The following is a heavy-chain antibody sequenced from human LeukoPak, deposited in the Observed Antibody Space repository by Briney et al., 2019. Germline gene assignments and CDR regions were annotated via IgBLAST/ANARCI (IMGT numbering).Heavy chain of an antibody. CDR2: INHSGST. CDR1: GGSFSGYY. CDR3: ARKVTWFDP. J-gene: IGHJ5*02. V-gene: IGHV4-34*01. D-gene: IGHD2-21*02. Sequence: SETLSLTCAVYGGSFSGYYWNWIRQPPGKGLEWIGEINHSGSTNYNPSLKSRVTISVDTSKNQFSLKLTSVTAADTAVYYCARKVTWFDPWGQGTLVTVSS.